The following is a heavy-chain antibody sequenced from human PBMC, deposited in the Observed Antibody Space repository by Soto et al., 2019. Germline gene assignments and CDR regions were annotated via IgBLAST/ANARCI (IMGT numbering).Heavy chain of an antibody. Sequence: GGSLRLSCAASGFTFNSYTMAWARQAPGKGLEWVSSISGSGGSPSYADSVQGRFTISRDNSKSTLYLQMNSLRAEDTALYYCAKKLGLVVPACWGQGPLVTVSS. J-gene: IGHJ4*02. CDR3: AKKLGLVVPAC. V-gene: IGHV3-23*01. CDR2: ISGSGGSP. CDR1: GFTFNSYT. D-gene: IGHD2-8*02.